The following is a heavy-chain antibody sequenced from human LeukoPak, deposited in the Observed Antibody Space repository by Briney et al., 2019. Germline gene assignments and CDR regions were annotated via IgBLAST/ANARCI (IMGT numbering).Heavy chain of an antibody. Sequence: GESLQISCQGSGSNFTSYWIGWGRQVPGKGVEWMGIIYPGDYDTRESPAWQGQVTISADKSISTAYLQWSSLKASDTAMYYCARRSSYGRHYFDYWGQGTLVTVSS. CDR2: IYPGDYDT. J-gene: IGHJ4*02. CDR1: GSNFTSYW. V-gene: IGHV5-51*01. D-gene: IGHD5-18*01. CDR3: ARRSSYGRHYFDY.